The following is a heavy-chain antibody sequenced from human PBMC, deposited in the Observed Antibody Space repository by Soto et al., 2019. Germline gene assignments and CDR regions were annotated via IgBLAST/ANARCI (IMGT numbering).Heavy chain of an antibody. CDR2: ITSSSSII. V-gene: IGHV3-48*01. D-gene: IGHD4-17*01. CDR3: AKDGGARYYFDY. Sequence: EVQLVESGGGLVQPGASLRLSCAASGFTFSSYSMNWVRQAPGKGLEWVSYITSSSSIIYYADSVKGRFTISRDNAKNSLYLQMNSLRAEDTAVYYCAKDGGARYYFDYWGQGTLVTVSS. CDR1: GFTFSSYS. J-gene: IGHJ4*02.